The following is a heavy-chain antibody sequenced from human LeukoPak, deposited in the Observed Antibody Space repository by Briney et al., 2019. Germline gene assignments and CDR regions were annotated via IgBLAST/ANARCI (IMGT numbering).Heavy chain of an antibody. V-gene: IGHV3-23*01. J-gene: IGHJ5*02. CDR2: ISGSGGST. CDR3: ARGKTTVTTFWFDP. D-gene: IGHD4-17*01. Sequence: GGSLRLSCTASGFTFSNYAMSWVRQAPGKGLKWVSGISGSGGSTFYADSVKGRFTISRDNSKNTLHLQMNSLRAEDTAVYYCARGKTTVTTFWFDPWGQGTLVTVSS. CDR1: GFTFSNYA.